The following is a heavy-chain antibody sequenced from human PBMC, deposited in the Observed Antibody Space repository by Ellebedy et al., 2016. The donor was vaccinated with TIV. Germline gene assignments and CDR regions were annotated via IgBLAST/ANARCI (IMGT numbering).Heavy chain of an antibody. D-gene: IGHD5-12*01. J-gene: IGHJ5*02. CDR3: ARRSGYGSQP. CDR1: GESFSDSY. V-gene: IGHV4-34*01. Sequence: MPSETLSLTCAVYGESFSDSYWGWIRQPPGKGLEWIGEINDSGSTNYNPSLKSRVTISVDTSKNQFSLKLSSVTAADTAVYYCARRSGYGSQPWGQGTLVTVSS. CDR2: INDSGST.